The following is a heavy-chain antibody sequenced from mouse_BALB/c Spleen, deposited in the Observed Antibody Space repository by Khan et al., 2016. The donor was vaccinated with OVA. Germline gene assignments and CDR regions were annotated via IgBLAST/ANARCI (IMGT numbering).Heavy chain of an antibody. V-gene: IGHV1-31*01. CDR3: TWHGYVAWFAY. J-gene: IGHJ3*01. CDR1: GYSFTSYY. D-gene: IGHD2-2*01. CDR2: INPFSGGT. Sequence: VQLKESGPELMKPGASVKISCKASGYSFTSYYIHWVMQSHGKSLEWIGYINPFSGGTTYNQKFKGKATLTVDTSSSTAYIQLSNLTSEDSAVYDCTWHGYVAWFAYWGQGTLVTVSA.